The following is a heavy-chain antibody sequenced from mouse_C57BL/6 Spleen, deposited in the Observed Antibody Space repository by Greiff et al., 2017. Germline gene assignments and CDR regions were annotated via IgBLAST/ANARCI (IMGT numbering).Heavy chain of an antibody. CDR1: GYSITSGYY. CDR3: ARDQSNPFAY. Sequence: ESGPGLVKPSQSLSLTCSVTGYSITSGYYWNWIRQFPGNKLEWMGYISYDGSNNYNPSLKNRISITRDTSKNQFFLKLNSVTTEDTATYYCARDQSNPFAYWGQGTLVTVSA. D-gene: IGHD2-5*01. CDR2: ISYDGSN. J-gene: IGHJ3*01. V-gene: IGHV3-6*01.